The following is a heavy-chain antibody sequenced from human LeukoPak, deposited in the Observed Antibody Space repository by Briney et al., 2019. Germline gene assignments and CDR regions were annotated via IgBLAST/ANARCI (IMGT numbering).Heavy chain of an antibody. V-gene: IGHV1-46*01. D-gene: IGHD2-2*01. CDR3: ARDACSSRICSAGGNWFDP. CDR2: INPSGGST. J-gene: IGHJ5*02. Sequence: ASVKVSFKASGYTFTGYYMHWVRQAPGLGLEWMGIINPSGGSTNYAQKFQGRVTMTRDTSTSTVYMELSSLRSEDTAVYYCARDACSSRICSAGGNWFDPWGQGTLVTVSP. CDR1: GYTFTGYY.